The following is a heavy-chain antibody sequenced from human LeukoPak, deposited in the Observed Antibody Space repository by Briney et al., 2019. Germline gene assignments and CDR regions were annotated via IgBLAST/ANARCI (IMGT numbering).Heavy chain of an antibody. CDR3: ARAVTPRGYFDY. V-gene: IGHV1-69*13. D-gene: IGHD4-17*01. J-gene: IGHJ4*02. CDR2: IIPIFGTA. Sequence: GASVKVSCKASGGTFSSYAISWVRQAPGQGLEWMEGIIPIFGTANYAQKFQGRVTITADESTSTAYMELSSLRSEDTAVYYCARAVTPRGYFDYWGQGTLVTVSS. CDR1: GGTFSSYA.